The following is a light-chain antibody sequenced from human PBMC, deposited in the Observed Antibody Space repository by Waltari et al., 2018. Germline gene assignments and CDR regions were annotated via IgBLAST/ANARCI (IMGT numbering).Light chain of an antibody. CDR2: GAS. V-gene: IGKV3-20*01. CDR1: QSVSRA. Sequence: EIVLAQSPGTMSLSPGERANLSCRASQSVSRALAWYQQKPGQAPRLLLYGASSRATGIPDRFSVSGSVTDFSLTISRLEPEDFAVYFCQHYVRLPATFGQGTKVEIK. CDR3: QHYVRLPAT. J-gene: IGKJ1*01.